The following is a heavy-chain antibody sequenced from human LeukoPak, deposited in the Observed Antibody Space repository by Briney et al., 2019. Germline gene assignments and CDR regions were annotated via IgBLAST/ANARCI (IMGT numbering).Heavy chain of an antibody. CDR1: GGSFSGYY. V-gene: IGHV4-34*01. CDR3: ARRLGRKFGERFYYYHYMDV. Sequence: PSETLSLTCAVYGGSFSGYYWSWIRQPPGKGLEWIGEINHRGGTSYSPSLKSRVTISVDTSKNQFSLKLRSVTAADTAVYYCARRLGRKFGERFYYYHYMDVWGKGTTVTISS. D-gene: IGHD3-10*01. J-gene: IGHJ6*03. CDR2: INHRGGT.